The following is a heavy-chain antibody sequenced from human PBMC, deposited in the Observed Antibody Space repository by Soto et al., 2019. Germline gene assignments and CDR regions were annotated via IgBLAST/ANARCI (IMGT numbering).Heavy chain of an antibody. J-gene: IGHJ6*03. D-gene: IGHD2-2*01. Sequence: SETLSLTCTVSGGSISSYYWSWIRQPPGKGLEWIGYIYYSGSTNYNPSLKSRVTISVDTSKNQFSLKLSSVTAADTAVYYCARDALPAAGVRFYYYMDVWGKGTTVTVSS. CDR1: GGSISSYY. V-gene: IGHV4-59*01. CDR2: IYYSGST. CDR3: ARDALPAAGVRFYYYMDV.